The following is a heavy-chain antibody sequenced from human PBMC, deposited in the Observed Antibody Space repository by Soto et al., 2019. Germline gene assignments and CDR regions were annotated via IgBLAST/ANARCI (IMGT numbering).Heavy chain of an antibody. Sequence: SETLSLTCTVSGGSISSYYWSWIRQPPGKGLEWICYIYFRGTTNYNPSLKSRVTMSADTSKNQFSLKLNSVTAADTAVYYCARMNYYDTSGYPFDYWGQGMMVTVSS. V-gene: IGHV4-59*01. CDR1: GGSISSYY. CDR2: IYFRGTT. D-gene: IGHD3-22*01. CDR3: ARMNYYDTSGYPFDY. J-gene: IGHJ4*02.